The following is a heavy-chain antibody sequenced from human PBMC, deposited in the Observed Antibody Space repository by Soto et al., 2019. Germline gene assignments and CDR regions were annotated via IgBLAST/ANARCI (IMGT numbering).Heavy chain of an antibody. V-gene: IGHV1-69*01. CDR2: IIPITATA. J-gene: IGHJ6*02. CDR3: ARSQGSSTSLEIYYYYYYGMDV. D-gene: IGHD2-2*01. Sequence: QVQLVQSGAEVKKPGSSVKVSCKASGGTFGSYAISWERQAPGQGLEWMGGIIPITATANYAQKFQGRVTLTADESTSTASMQLSSLRSEDTAVYYCARSQGSSTSLEIYYYYYYGMDVWGQGTTVTVSS. CDR1: GGTFGSYA.